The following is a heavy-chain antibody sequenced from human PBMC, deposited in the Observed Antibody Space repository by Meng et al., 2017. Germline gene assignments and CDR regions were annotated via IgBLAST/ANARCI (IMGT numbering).Heavy chain of an antibody. CDR2: ISSSSSYI. D-gene: IGHD3-22*01. CDR3: ARDGARDSSGYGIDY. Sequence: GESLKISCAASGFTFSSYSMNWVRQAPGKGLEWVSSISSSSSYIYYADSVKGRFTISRDNAKNSLYLQMNSLRAEDTAVYYCARDGARDSSGYGIDYWGQGTTVTVSS. V-gene: IGHV3-21*01. CDR1: GFTFSSYS. J-gene: IGHJ4*03.